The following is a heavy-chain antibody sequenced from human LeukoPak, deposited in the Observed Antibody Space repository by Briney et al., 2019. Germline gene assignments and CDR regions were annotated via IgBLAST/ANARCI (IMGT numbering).Heavy chain of an antibody. V-gene: IGHV3-23*01. Sequence: GGSLRLSCTASGFTFTTYGLNWVRQAPGKGLEWVSAISGSGDNTYYADSVKGRFTISRDNSKNTLYLQMNSLRAEDTAVYYCAKDPPYYYDSSGYSDYFDYWGQGTLVTVSS. CDR1: GFTFTTYG. CDR3: AKDPPYYYDSSGYSDYFDY. CDR2: ISGSGDNT. D-gene: IGHD3-22*01. J-gene: IGHJ4*02.